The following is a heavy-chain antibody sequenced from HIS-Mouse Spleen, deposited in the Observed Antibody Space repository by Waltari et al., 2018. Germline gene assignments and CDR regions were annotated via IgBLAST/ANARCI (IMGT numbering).Heavy chain of an antibody. J-gene: IGHJ5*02. Sequence: VQLQQWGAGLLKPSETLSLTCAVYGGSFSGYYWSWIRQPPGKGLEWVSSISSSSYIYYADSVKGRFTISRDNAKNSLYLQMNSLRAEDTAVYYCARGSWNWFDPWGQGTLVTVSS. CDR3: ARGSWNWFDP. CDR2: ISSSSYI. V-gene: IGHV3-21*01. CDR1: GGSFSGYY. D-gene: IGHD2-15*01.